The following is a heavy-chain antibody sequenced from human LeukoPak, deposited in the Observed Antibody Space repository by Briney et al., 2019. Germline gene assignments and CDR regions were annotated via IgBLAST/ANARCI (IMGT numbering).Heavy chain of an antibody. D-gene: IGHD3-3*01. J-gene: IGHJ4*02. CDR2: INSDGSST. Sequence: PGGSLRLSCAASGYTFSSYWMHWVRQAPGKGLVWVSRINSDGSSTSYADSVKGRCTISRDNAKNSLYLQMNSLRAEDTAVYYCARGSGVGVVTLYYFDYWGQGTLVTVSS. CDR3: ARGSGVGVVTLYYFDY. CDR1: GYTFSSYW. V-gene: IGHV3-74*01.